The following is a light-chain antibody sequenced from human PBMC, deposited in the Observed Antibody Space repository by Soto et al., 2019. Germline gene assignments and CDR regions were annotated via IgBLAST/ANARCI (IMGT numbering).Light chain of an antibody. CDR3: QQYGSSYA. Sequence: EIVLTQSPDTLALSPGERATLSCRASQSVTSNYLAWYQQKPGQAPRLLIFGISSRATGIPDRFSGSGSGTDFTLTIDRLEAEDFAVYSCQQYGSSYAFGQGTKLEIK. J-gene: IGKJ2*01. CDR1: QSVTSNY. V-gene: IGKV3-20*01. CDR2: GIS.